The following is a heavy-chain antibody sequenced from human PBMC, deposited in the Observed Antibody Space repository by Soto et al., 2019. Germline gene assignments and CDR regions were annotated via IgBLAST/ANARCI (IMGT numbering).Heavy chain of an antibody. CDR1: GFTFSSYG. CDR2: ISYDGSNK. J-gene: IGHJ3*02. CDR3: AKSDQYIVVVPAAMEGAFDI. V-gene: IGHV3-30*18. Sequence: QVQLVESGGGVVQPGRSLRLSCAASGFTFSSYGMHWVRQAPGKGLEWVAVISYDGSNKYYADSVKGRFTISRDNSKNTLYLQMNSLRAEDTAVYYCAKSDQYIVVVPAAMEGAFDIWGQGTMVTVSS. D-gene: IGHD2-2*01.